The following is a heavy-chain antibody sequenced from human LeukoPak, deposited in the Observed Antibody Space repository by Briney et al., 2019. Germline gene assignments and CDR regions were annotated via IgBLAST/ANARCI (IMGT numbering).Heavy chain of an antibody. D-gene: IGHD3-22*01. J-gene: IGHJ4*02. CDR2: INHSGST. Sequence: NTSETLSLTCAVYGGSFSGYHWSWIRQPPGKGLEWIGEINHSGSTNYNPSLKSRVTISVDTSKNQFSLKLSSVTAADTAVYYCANTMKGYWGQGTLVTVSS. CDR3: ANTMKGY. CDR1: GGSFSGYH. V-gene: IGHV4-34*01.